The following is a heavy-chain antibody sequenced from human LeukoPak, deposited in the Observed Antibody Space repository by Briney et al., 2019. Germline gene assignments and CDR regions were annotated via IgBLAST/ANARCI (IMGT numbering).Heavy chain of an antibody. Sequence: SETLSLTCAVYGGSFSGYYWSWIRQPPGKGLEWIGEINHSGSTNYNPSLKSRVTISVDTSKNQFSLKLSSVTAADTAVYYCARRGLYDFWSGHAFDIWGQGTMVTVSS. J-gene: IGHJ3*02. CDR3: ARRGLYDFWSGHAFDI. CDR1: GGSFSGYY. V-gene: IGHV4-34*01. CDR2: INHSGST. D-gene: IGHD3-3*01.